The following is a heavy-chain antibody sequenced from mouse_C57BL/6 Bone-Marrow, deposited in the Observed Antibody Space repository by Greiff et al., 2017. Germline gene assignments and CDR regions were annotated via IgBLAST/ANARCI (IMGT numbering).Heavy chain of an antibody. CDR2: LSDGGSYT. D-gene: IGHD1-1*01. V-gene: IGHV5-4*01. Sequence: DVKLVESGGGLVKPGGSLTLSCAASGFPFSSYAISWVRQTPEKRLEWVATLSDGGSYTYYPANVKGRVTISRDNAKNNLYLQMSHLKAEDTAMYYCARDYYGSSYWGQGTTLTVSS. CDR1: GFPFSSYA. CDR3: ARDYYGSSY. J-gene: IGHJ2*01.